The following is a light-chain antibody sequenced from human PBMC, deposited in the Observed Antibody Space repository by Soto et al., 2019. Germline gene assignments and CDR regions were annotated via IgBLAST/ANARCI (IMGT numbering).Light chain of an antibody. CDR1: NNDIGGYTY. J-gene: IGLJ1*01. CDR3: SSYSRSINYV. CDR2: EVN. Sequence: QXVLSQPPSASGSPGHSVTISCTGINNDIGGYTYVSWYQQLPGKAPKLIIYEVNKRPSGIPDRFSGSKSGNTASLTVSGLQPEDEAEYFCSSYSRSINYVFGTGTKVTVL. V-gene: IGLV2-8*01.